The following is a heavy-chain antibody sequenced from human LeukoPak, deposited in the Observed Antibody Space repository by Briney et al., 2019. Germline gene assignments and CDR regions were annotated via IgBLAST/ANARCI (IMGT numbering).Heavy chain of an antibody. CDR3: ARLRSRSYYDFWSGYSEADY. D-gene: IGHD3-3*01. Sequence: SQTLSLTCAVSGGSISSSSYYWGWIRQPPGKGLEWIGSIYYSGSTYYNPSLKSRVTISVDTSKNQFSLKLSSVTAADTAVYYCARLRSRSYYDFWSGYSEADYWGQGTLVTVSS. CDR2: IYYSGST. V-gene: IGHV4-39*01. J-gene: IGHJ4*02. CDR1: GGSISSSSYY.